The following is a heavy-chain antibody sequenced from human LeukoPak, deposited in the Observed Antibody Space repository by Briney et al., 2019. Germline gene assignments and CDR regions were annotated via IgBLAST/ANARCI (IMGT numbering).Heavy chain of an antibody. D-gene: IGHD5-12*01. J-gene: IGHJ4*02. V-gene: IGHV3-48*01. CDR2: ISSSSSTI. Sequence: GGSLRLSCAASGFTFSSYSMNWVRQAPGKGLEWVSYISSSSSTIYYADSVKGRFTISRDNAKNSLYLQMNSLRAEDTAVYYCARDLVGGYELFDYWGQGTLVTVSS. CDR3: ARDLVGGYELFDY. CDR1: GFTFSSYS.